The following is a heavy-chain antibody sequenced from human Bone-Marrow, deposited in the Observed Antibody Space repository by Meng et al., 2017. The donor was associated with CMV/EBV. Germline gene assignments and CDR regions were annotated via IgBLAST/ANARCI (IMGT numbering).Heavy chain of an antibody. Sequence: GESLKISCAASGFTVSSYAMSWVRQAPGKGLEWVSAISGSGGSTYYADSVKGRFTISRDNAKNSLYLQMNSLRAEDTALYYCAKDNQWELLLGYFQHWGQGTLVTVSS. CDR3: AKDNQWELLLGYFQH. J-gene: IGHJ1*01. V-gene: IGHV3-23*01. D-gene: IGHD1-26*01. CDR1: GFTVSSYA. CDR2: ISGSGGST.